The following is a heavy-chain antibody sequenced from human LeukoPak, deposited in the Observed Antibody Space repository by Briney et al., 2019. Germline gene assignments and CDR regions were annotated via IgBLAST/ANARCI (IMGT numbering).Heavy chain of an antibody. V-gene: IGHV4-34*01. D-gene: IGHD1-1*01. CDR2: INHSGST. CDR3: ARRTGGASFDY. J-gene: IGHJ4*02. CDR1: GGSFSGYY. Sequence: KTSENLSLTCAVYGGSFSGYYWSWIRQPPGKGLEWIGEINHSGSTNYNPSLKSRVTISVDTSKNQFSLKLSSVTAADTAVYYCARRTGGASFDYWGQGTLVTVSS.